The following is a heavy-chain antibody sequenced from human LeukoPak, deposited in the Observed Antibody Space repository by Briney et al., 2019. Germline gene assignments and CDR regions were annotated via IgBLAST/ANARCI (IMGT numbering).Heavy chain of an antibody. CDR2: ISSSGSTI. V-gene: IGHV3-48*03. CDR3: AKDIPISPDIVVVPAAIDY. J-gene: IGHJ4*02. D-gene: IGHD2-2*01. CDR1: GFTFSSYE. Sequence: PGGSLRLSCAASGFTFSSYEMNWVRQAPGKGLEWVSYISSSGSTIYYADSVKGRFTISRDNAKNSLYLQMNSLRAEDTAVYYCAKDIPISPDIVVVPAAIDYWGQGTLVTVSS.